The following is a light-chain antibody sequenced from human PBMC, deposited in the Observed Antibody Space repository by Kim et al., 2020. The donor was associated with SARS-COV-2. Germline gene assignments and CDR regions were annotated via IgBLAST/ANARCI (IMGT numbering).Light chain of an antibody. V-gene: IGKV3-20*01. CDR3: KHYERSPYT. CDR2: GAS. J-gene: IGKJ2*01. Sequence: EIVLTQSPGTLSLSPGERATLSCRASQSISNYLAWYQQKPGRAPRLLIYGASNRATGIPDRISGSGSGTDFTLTINRLEREDVAVYYCKHYERSPYTFGQGTKLEI. CDR1: QSISNY.